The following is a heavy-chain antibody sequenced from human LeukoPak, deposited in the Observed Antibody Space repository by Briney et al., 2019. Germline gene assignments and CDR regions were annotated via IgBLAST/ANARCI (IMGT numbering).Heavy chain of an antibody. V-gene: IGHV3-21*01. J-gene: IGHJ4*02. D-gene: IGHD3-22*01. CDR1: GFTFSSYS. Sequence: PGGSLRLSCAASGFTFSSYSMNWVRQAPGKGLEWVSSISSSSSYIYYADSVKGRFTISRDNAKNSLYLQMNSLRAEDTAVYYCARDWIFDSSGYYYDYWGQGTLVTVSS. CDR3: ARDWIFDSSGYYYDY. CDR2: ISSSSSYI.